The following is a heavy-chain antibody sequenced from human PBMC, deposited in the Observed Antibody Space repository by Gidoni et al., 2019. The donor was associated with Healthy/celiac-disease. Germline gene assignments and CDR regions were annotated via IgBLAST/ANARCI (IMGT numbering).Heavy chain of an antibody. Sequence: QVQLQESGPGLVKPSETLSLTCTVSGGSISSYYWSWIRQPPGKGLEWIGYIYYSGSTNYNPSLKSRVTISVDTSKNQFSLKLSSVTAADTAVYYCARDSYSSGWYGGFDPWGQGTLVTVSS. V-gene: IGHV4-59*12. CDR2: IYYSGST. CDR3: ARDSYSSGWYGGFDP. J-gene: IGHJ5*02. D-gene: IGHD6-19*01. CDR1: GGSISSYY.